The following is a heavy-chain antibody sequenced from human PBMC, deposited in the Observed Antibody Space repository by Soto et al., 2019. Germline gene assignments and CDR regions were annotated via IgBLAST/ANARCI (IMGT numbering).Heavy chain of an antibody. CDR1: GFTFSIYW. J-gene: IGHJ4*02. D-gene: IGHD3-16*01. CDR2: IKGDGSTT. Sequence: GGSLRLSCAASGFTFSIYWMHWVRQAPGKGLVWVSHIKGDGSTTNYADSVKGRFTVSRDNAGNTLYLQMNSLRAEDTAVYYCASAYVYSYSYTLDSWGQGTPVTVSS. V-gene: IGHV3-74*01. CDR3: ASAYVYSYSYTLDS.